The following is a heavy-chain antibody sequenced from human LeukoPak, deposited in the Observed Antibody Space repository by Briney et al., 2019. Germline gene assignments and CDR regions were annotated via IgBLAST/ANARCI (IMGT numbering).Heavy chain of an antibody. J-gene: IGHJ4*02. D-gene: IGHD2-15*01. Sequence: PGGSLRLSCAASGFTFSSYAMSWVRQAPGKGLEWVSAISGSGGSTYYADSVKGRFTIPRDNSKNTLYLQMNSLRAEDTAVYYCAKDTVVVVVAASLDYWGQGTLVTVSS. CDR3: AKDTVVVVVAASLDY. V-gene: IGHV3-23*01. CDR2: ISGSGGST. CDR1: GFTFSSYA.